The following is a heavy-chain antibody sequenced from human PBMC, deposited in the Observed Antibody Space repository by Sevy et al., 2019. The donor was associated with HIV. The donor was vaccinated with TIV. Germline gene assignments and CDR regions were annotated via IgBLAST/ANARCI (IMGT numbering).Heavy chain of an antibody. Sequence: SETLSLTCTVSRGSFSSYYWSWIRQPPGKGLEWIGYIYYNGSTNSKPSLKSRVTISAHTSKNQFSLKLNSVTAADTAVYYCARGKVLFDYWGQGTLVTVSS. CDR2: IYYNGST. CDR1: RGSFSSYY. V-gene: IGHV4-59*01. J-gene: IGHJ4*02. D-gene: IGHD3-10*01. CDR3: ARGKVLFDY.